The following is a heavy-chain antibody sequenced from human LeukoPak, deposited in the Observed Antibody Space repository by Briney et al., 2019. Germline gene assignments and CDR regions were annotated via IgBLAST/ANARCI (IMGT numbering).Heavy chain of an antibody. CDR2: VKHPGGT. D-gene: IGHD6-19*01. J-gene: IGHJ6*02. CDR1: GGSFSDYY. Sequence: SETLSLTCAVYGGSFSDYYWTWIRQPPGEGLEWIGEVKHPGGTNYNPSLRGRVAISVDTSKNQFSLRLTSVTAADTSVFYCARGRGSSSGWGHYYFSSDVWGQGTAVTVSS. V-gene: IGHV4-34*01. CDR3: ARGRGSSSGWGHYYFSSDV.